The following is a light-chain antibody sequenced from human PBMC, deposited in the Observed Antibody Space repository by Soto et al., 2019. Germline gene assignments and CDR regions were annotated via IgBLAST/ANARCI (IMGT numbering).Light chain of an antibody. CDR3: QQYDSYPLT. Sequence: DTQMTQSPSTLSASVGDRVTITCRASQSISSWLAWYQQKPGRAPKFLIYDASSLESGVPSRFSGSGSGTEFTLIINSLQPDDFATYYCQQYDSYPLTFS. CDR2: DAS. CDR1: QSISSW. J-gene: IGKJ4*01. V-gene: IGKV1-5*01.